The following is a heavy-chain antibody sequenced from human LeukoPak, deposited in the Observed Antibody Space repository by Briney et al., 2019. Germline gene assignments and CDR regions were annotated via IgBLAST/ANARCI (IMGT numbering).Heavy chain of an antibody. CDR2: INPNSGGT. V-gene: IGHV1-2*02. Sequence: ASVKVSCKASGYTFTGYYMHWVRQAPGQGLEWMGWINPNSGGTNYAQKFQGRVTMTRDTSISTAYMELSGLRSDDTAVYYCARGFYGIVGATFGFDYWDQGTLVTVSS. CDR1: GYTFTGYY. D-gene: IGHD1-26*01. J-gene: IGHJ4*02. CDR3: ARGFYGIVGATFGFDY.